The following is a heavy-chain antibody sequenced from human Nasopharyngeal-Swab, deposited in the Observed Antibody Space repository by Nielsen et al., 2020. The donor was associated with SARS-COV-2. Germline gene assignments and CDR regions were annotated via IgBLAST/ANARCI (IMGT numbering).Heavy chain of an antibody. CDR2: ISSSSSYI. CDR1: GFTFSSYS. J-gene: IGHJ4*02. CDR3: ARDGDYYDPTVDY. V-gene: IGHV3-21*01. Sequence: GGSLRLSCAASGFTFSSYSMYWVRQAPGKGLEWVSSISSSSSYIYYADSVKGRFTISRDNAKNSLYLQMNSLRAEDTAVYYCARDGDYYDPTVDYWGQGTLVTVSS. D-gene: IGHD3-22*01.